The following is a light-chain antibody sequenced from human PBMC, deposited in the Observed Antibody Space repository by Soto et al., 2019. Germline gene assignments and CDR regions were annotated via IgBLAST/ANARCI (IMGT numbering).Light chain of an antibody. CDR3: QTWGTGIRL. CDR1: SGHSSYA. J-gene: IGLJ7*01. V-gene: IGLV4-69*01. Sequence: QSVLTQSPSASASLGASVKLTCTLSSGHSSYAIAWHQQQPEKGPRYLMKVNSDGSHNKGDGIPDRFSGSSSGAERYLTISSLQSEDEADYYCQTWGTGIRLFGGGTQRPSS. CDR2: VNSDGSH.